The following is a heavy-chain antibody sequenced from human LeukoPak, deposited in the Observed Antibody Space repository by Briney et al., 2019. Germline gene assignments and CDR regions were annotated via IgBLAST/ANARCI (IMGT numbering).Heavy chain of an antibody. D-gene: IGHD6-13*01. CDR2: IYSGGDT. V-gene: IGHV3-66*01. CDR3: AKDRDRIAAAVDAFDI. J-gene: IGHJ3*02. CDR1: GFTVSTEY. Sequence: GGSLRLSCAASGFTVSTEYMSWVRQAPGKGLEWVSVIYSGGDTHSADSVRDRFTISRDNSKNTVYLQMNSLRAEDTAVYYCAKDRDRIAAAVDAFDIWGQGTMVTVSS.